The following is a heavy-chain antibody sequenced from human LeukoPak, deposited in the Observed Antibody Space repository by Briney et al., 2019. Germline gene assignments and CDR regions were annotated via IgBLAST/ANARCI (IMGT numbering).Heavy chain of an antibody. CDR2: IRYDGRSE. D-gene: IGHD1-26*01. Sequence: GGSLRLSCAASEFIFSDYDMHWVRQAPGKGLEGVALIRYDGRSEYYSGYMQGRFTISRDNSKNNLFLNMNNLGPEDTAVYFCARTRLGTSTSFYFDLWGQGTPITVSS. CDR1: EFIFSDYD. V-gene: IGHV3-30*02. J-gene: IGHJ4*02. CDR3: ARTRLGTSTSFYFDL.